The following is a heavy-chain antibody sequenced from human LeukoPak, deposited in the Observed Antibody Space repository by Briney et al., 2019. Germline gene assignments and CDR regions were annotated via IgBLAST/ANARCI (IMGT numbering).Heavy chain of an antibody. D-gene: IGHD3-9*01. Sequence: ASVRVSRTASGYTFISYSLTWVRQAPGQGLEWMGWISPYSGNTNYAENFQDRVTLTTDTSTGTAYMELRSLRSDDTAVYYCGREPRYRPIDYWGQGTLVTVSS. CDR1: GYTFISYS. CDR3: GREPRYRPIDY. J-gene: IGHJ4*02. CDR2: ISPYSGNT. V-gene: IGHV1-18*01.